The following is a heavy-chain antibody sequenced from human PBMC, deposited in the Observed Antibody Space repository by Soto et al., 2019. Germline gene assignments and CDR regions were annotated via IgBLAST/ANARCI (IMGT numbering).Heavy chain of an antibody. CDR1: GFTFSSYA. V-gene: IGHV3-30-3*01. D-gene: IGHD4-17*01. J-gene: IGHJ4*02. CDR2: ISYDGSNK. CDR3: ARPHDYGDYLFDY. Sequence: QVQLVESGEGVVQPGRSLRLSCAASGFTFSSYAMHWVRQAPGKGLEWVAVISYDGSNKYYADSVKGRFTISRDNSKNTLYLQMNSLRAEDTAVYYCARPHDYGDYLFDYWGQGTLVTVSS.